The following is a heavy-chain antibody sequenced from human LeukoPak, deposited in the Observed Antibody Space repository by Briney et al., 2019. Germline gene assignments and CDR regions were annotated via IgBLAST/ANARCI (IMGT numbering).Heavy chain of an antibody. CDR2: INHSGST. CDR3: ARETKYYGSGSYFDY. V-gene: IGHV4-34*01. D-gene: IGHD3-10*01. Sequence: PSETLSLTCAVYGGSFSGYYWSWIRQPPAKGLEWIGEINHSGSTNYNPSLKSRVTISVDTSKNQFSLKLSSVTAADTAVYYCARETKYYGSGSYFDYWGQGTLVTVSS. CDR1: GGSFSGYY. J-gene: IGHJ4*02.